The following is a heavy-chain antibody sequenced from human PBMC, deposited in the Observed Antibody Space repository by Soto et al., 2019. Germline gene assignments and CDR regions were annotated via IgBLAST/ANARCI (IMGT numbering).Heavy chain of an antibody. Sequence: SVKVSCKASGGTFSRYSISWVRQAPGQGLEWMGGIIPIFGTANYAQKFQGRVTITADESTSTAYMELSSLRSEDTAVYYCARMGFRTPNNWFDPWGKGTLVTVSS. CDR2: IIPIFGTA. V-gene: IGHV1-69*13. CDR1: GGTFSRYS. CDR3: ARMGFRTPNNWFDP. D-gene: IGHD1-26*01. J-gene: IGHJ5*02.